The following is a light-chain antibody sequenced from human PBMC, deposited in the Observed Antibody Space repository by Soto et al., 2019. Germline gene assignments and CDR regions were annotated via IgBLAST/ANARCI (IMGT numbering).Light chain of an antibody. CDR3: AAWDDSLNGVV. V-gene: IGLV1-44*01. J-gene: IGLJ2*01. Sequence: QSVLTQPPSASVTPGQRVTISFSGSSSNVGSYTVYWYQQLPGTAPKVLIYSGNRRPSGVTARFSGSKSGTSASLAISGLQSEDEADYYCAAWDDSLNGVVFGGGTKVTVL. CDR1: SSNVGSYT. CDR2: SGN.